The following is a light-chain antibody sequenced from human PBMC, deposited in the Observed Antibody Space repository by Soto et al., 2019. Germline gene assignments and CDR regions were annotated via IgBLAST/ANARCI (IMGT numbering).Light chain of an antibody. J-gene: IGLJ1*01. CDR1: SSDVGAYNL. CDR2: EVT. V-gene: IGLV2-14*01. CDR3: SSYTSSSTPYV. Sequence: QSALTQPASVSGSPGQSITISCTGSSSDVGAYNLVSWYQHHPGKAPKLILYEVTTHPSGVSSRFSGSKSGNTASLTISGLQADDEATYYCSSYTSSSTPYVFGTGTQLTVL.